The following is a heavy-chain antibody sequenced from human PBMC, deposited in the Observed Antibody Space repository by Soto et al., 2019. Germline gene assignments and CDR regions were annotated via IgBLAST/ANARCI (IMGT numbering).Heavy chain of an antibody. J-gene: IGHJ4*02. CDR2: IKQDGSEK. V-gene: IGHV3-7*01. Sequence: GGSLRLSCAASGFTFSSYLMSWVRQAPGKGLEWVANIKQDGSEKYYVDSVKGRFTISRDNAKNSLYLQMNSLRAEDTAVYYCARDSRYYYGSGRPLDYWGQGTLVTVSS. CDR1: GFTFSSYL. CDR3: ARDSRYYYGSGRPLDY. D-gene: IGHD3-10*01.